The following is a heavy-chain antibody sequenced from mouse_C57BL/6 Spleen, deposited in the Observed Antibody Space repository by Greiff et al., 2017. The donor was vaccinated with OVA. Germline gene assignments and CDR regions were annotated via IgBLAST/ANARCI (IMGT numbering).Heavy chain of an antibody. Sequence: QVQLQQSGAELVKPGASVKLSCKASGYTFPEYTIHWVTQRSGQGLEWIGWFYPGSGSIKYNETFKDKATLTADKSSSTVYMELSRLTSEDSAVDFCARHEEEGTGLRHWDCEVGGTGTTGTVSS. CDR3: ARHEEEGTGLRHWDCEV. CDR2: FYPGSGSI. J-gene: IGHJ1*03. D-gene: IGHD2-4*01. CDR1: GYTFPEYT. V-gene: IGHV1-62-2*01.